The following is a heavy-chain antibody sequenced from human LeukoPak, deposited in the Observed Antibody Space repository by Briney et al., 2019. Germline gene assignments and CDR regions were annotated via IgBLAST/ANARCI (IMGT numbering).Heavy chain of an antibody. CDR3: ARGLSGPYYYYYMDV. CDR2: ISGYNGNT. CDR1: GYTFTTYN. V-gene: IGHV1-18*01. J-gene: IGHJ6*03. D-gene: IGHD2-15*01. Sequence: ASVKVSCKASGYTFTTYNINWVRQAPGQGLEWMGWISGYNGNTNYAQKLQGRVTMTTDTSTSTAYMELSRLRSDDTAVYYCARGLSGPYYYYYMDVWGKGTTVTVSS.